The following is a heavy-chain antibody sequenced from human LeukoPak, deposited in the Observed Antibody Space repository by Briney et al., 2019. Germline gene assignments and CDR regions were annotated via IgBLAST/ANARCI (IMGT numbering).Heavy chain of an antibody. Sequence: SETLSLTCTVSGGSISSYYWSWIRQPPGKGLEGIVYIYYSRSTNYNPSLKSRVTISVDPSKTQFSLKLSSVTTADTAVYYCARDLTEDDAFDIWGQGTMVTVSS. CDR2: IYYSRST. CDR3: ARDLTEDDAFDI. D-gene: IGHD1-14*01. CDR1: GGSISSYY. V-gene: IGHV4-59*01. J-gene: IGHJ3*02.